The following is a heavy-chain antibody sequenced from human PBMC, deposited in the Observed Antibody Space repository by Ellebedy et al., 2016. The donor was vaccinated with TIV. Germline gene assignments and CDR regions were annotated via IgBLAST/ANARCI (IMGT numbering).Heavy chain of an antibody. CDR3: ARDLAVAGYFDY. CDR2: ISAYNGNT. J-gene: IGHJ4*02. V-gene: IGHV1-18*01. Sequence: ASVKVSXXASGYTFTSYGISWVRQAPGQGLEWMGWISAYNGNTNYAQKLQGRVTMTTDTSTSTAYMELRSLRSDDTAVYYCARDLAVAGYFDYWGQGTLVAVSS. CDR1: GYTFTSYG. D-gene: IGHD6-19*01.